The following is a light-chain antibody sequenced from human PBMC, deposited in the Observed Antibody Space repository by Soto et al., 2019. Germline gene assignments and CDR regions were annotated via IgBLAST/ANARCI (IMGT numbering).Light chain of an antibody. CDR3: QQYGSSPLT. J-gene: IGKJ4*01. CDR1: QSVSSSY. CDR2: GAS. V-gene: IGKV3-20*01. Sequence: EIVLTQSPGTLSLSPGERATLSCRASQSVSSSYLAWYQQKPGQAPRLLIYGASSRATAIPDRFSGSGSGTEFTLTISRLEPEDFAVYYWQQYGSSPLTFGGGTKVEIK.